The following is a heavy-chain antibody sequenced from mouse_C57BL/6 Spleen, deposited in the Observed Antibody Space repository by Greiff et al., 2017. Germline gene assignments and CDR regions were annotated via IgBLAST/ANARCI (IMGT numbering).Heavy chain of an antibody. V-gene: IGHV14-2*01. CDR3: ARGGSPGYGGFAY. J-gene: IGHJ3*01. CDR1: GYTIKDYS. Sequence: VQLQQSGAELVKPGASVKLSCTASGYTIKDYSMHWVKQRTEQGLEWIGRIDPEDGDTKYAPKFQGKATITADTSSNTAYLQLSSLTSEDTAVYYGARGGSPGYGGFAYWGQGTLVTVSA. D-gene: IGHD3-2*02. CDR2: IDPEDGDT.